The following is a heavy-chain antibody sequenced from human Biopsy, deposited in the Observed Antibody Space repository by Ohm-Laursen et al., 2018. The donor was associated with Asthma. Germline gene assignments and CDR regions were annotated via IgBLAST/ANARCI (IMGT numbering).Heavy chain of an antibody. J-gene: IGHJ6*02. D-gene: IGHD6-13*01. V-gene: IGHV4-39*01. Sequence: SETLSLTCSLSSGSGGYMRSGNYYWGWIRQPPGKGLEWIGSIYYSGTTYYNPSLESRITVSADASKNQFSLKRTSVTAADTAVYYCVRGSSSWHHGPFHYYYGLDVWGQGTTATVSS. CDR3: VRGSSSWHHGPFHYYYGLDV. CDR2: IYYSGTT. CDR1: SGSGGYMRSGNYY.